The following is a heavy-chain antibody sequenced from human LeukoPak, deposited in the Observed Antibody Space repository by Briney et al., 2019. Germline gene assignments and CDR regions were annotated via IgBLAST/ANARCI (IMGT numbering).Heavy chain of an antibody. J-gene: IGHJ3*02. CDR3: ARDFSLLNTQQNYDAFDI. CDR2: INPSGGST. Sequence: GASVKVSCKASGYTFTSYYMHWVRQAPGQGLEWMGIINPSGGSTSYAQKFQGRVTMTRDTSTSTVYTELSSLRSEDTAVYYCARDFSLLNTQQNYDAFDIWGQGTMVTVSS. CDR1: GYTFTSYY. D-gene: IGHD1-1*01. V-gene: IGHV1-46*01.